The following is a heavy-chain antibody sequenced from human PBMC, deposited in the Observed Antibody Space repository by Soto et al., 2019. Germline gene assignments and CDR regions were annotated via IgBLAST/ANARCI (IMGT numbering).Heavy chain of an antibody. CDR3: ARGRGYCSSTSCYTSWFDP. CDR1: GGSFSGYY. CDR2: INHIGST. D-gene: IGHD2-2*02. V-gene: IGHV4-34*01. Sequence: QVQLQQWGAGLLKPSETLSLTCAVYGGSFSGYYWSWIRQPPGKGLEWIGEINHIGSTNYNPSLKSRVTIPVDPPKAQCSLKRSSVTAAHPAVYYSARGRGYCSSTSCYTSWFDPGGQGTLVTVSS. J-gene: IGHJ5*02.